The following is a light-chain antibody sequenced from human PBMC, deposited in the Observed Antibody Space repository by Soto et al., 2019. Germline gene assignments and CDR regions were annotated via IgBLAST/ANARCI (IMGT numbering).Light chain of an antibody. CDR2: GAS. Sequence: EIVLTQSPVTLSLSPGETATLSCIASQSVSSNYLAWYQQKPGQAPRLLIYGASSRATGIPDRFSGSGSGTDFTLTISRLEPEDFAVYFCQQYGNSPRTFGQGTRLE. CDR3: QQYGNSPRT. V-gene: IGKV3-20*01. CDR1: QSVSSNY. J-gene: IGKJ5*01.